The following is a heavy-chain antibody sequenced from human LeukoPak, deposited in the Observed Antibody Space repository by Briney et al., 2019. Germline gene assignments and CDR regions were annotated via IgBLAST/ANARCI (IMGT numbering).Heavy chain of an antibody. D-gene: IGHD3-22*01. V-gene: IGHV4-59*01. CDR1: GGSISIYY. CDR2: IYFTGST. J-gene: IGHJ3*02. Sequence: PSETLSLTCTVSGGSISIYYWNWIRQPPGKGPEWVGYIYFTGSTNYNPSLKSRVTISVDTSKNQFSLTLTSVTAADTAVYFCARGPYSYDSSGAFDIWGQGTMVTVSS. CDR3: ARGPYSYDSSGAFDI.